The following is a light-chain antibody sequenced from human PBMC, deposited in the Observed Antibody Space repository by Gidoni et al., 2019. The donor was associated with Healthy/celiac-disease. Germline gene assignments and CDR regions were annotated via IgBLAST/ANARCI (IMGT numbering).Light chain of an antibody. CDR2: AAS. V-gene: IGKV1-39*01. CDR1: QSISSY. J-gene: IGKJ2*01. CDR3: QQSYTHPGAT. Sequence: DIQMTQSPSSLSASVGDRVTITCRASQSISSYLNWYQQKPGKAPKLLIYAASSLQSGVPSRFNGSGSGTDFTLTISSLQPEDFATYYCQQSYTHPGATFGQGTKLEIK.